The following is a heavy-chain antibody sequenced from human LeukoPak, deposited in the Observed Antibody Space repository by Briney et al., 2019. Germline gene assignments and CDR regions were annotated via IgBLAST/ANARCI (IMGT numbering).Heavy chain of an antibody. CDR1: GFTFSSYG. Sequence: HPGRSLRLSCAASGFTFSSYGMHWIRQAPGKGLEWVAVIWSDGYKKYYAESVKGRFTVSRDTSKKTLYLQMDSLRAEDTAVYYCARDDDTSGHYSYFQHWGQGTLVTVSS. V-gene: IGHV3-33*01. D-gene: IGHD3-22*01. CDR3: ARDDDTSGHYSYFQH. CDR2: IWSDGYKK. J-gene: IGHJ1*01.